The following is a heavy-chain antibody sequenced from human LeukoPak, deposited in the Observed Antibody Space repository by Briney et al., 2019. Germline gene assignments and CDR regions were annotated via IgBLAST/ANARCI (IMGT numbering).Heavy chain of an antibody. Sequence: GGSLRLSCAASGFTFSSYGMHWVRQAPGKGLEWVAFIRYDGSNKYYADSVKGRFTVSRGNSENTLYLQMNSLRAEDTAIYYCAKDYYSGSGTPRGYFFDHWGQGSLVAVSS. D-gene: IGHD3-10*01. CDR1: GFTFSSYG. J-gene: IGHJ4*02. CDR3: AKDYYSGSGTPRGYFFDH. V-gene: IGHV3-30*02. CDR2: IRYDGSNK.